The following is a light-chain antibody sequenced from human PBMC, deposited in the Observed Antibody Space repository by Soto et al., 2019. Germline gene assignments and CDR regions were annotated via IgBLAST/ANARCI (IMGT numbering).Light chain of an antibody. CDR3: SSSTAATTLDVV. J-gene: IGLJ2*01. CDR2: EVT. Sequence: LTQPASVSGSPGQSITISCTGASSDGNYVSWYQQHPGKAPKLIISEVTSRPSGISYRFSGSKSDYTASLTISGLQAEDEADYYCSSSTAATTLDVVFGGGTKLTVL. V-gene: IGLV2-14*01. CDR1: SSDGNY.